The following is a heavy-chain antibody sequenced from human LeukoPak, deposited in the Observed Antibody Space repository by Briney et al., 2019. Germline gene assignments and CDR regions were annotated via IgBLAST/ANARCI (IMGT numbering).Heavy chain of an antibody. D-gene: IGHD2-15*01. J-gene: IGHJ4*02. CDR3: ARSGSKGYCSGGSCYPIQY. CDR2: ISSSSSYI. V-gene: IGHV3-21*04. CDR1: GFTFSSYS. Sequence: GGSLRLSCAASGFTFSSYSMNWVRQAPGKGLEWVSSISSSSSYIYYADSVKGRFTISRDNAKNSLYLQMNSLRAEDTAVYYCARSGSKGYCSGGSCYPIQYWGQGTLVTVSS.